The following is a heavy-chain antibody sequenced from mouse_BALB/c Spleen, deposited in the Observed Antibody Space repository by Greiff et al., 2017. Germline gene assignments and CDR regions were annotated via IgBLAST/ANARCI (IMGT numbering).Heavy chain of an antibody. CDR2: IWAGGST. Sequence: VKLVESGPGLVAPSQSLSITCTVSGFSLTSYGVHWVRQPPGKGLEWLGVIWAGGSTNYNSALMSRLSISKDNSKSQVFLKMNSLQTDDTAMYYCARDRGLLRFAYWGQGTLVTVSA. CDR1: GFSLTSYG. CDR3: ARDRGLLRFAY. D-gene: IGHD2-3*01. J-gene: IGHJ3*01. V-gene: IGHV2-9*02.